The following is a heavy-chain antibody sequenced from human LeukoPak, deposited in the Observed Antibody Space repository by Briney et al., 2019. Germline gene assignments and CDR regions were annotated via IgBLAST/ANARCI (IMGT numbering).Heavy chain of an antibody. Sequence: SETLSLTCAVYGGSFSGYYWSWIRQPPGKGLEWIGEIDHSGSTNYNPSLKSRVTISVDTSKNQFSLNLSSVTAADTAVYYCARRYNSGWRELIDFWGQGNLVTVSS. J-gene: IGHJ4*02. CDR2: IDHSGST. D-gene: IGHD6-19*01. V-gene: IGHV4-34*01. CDR1: GGSFSGYY. CDR3: ARRYNSGWRELIDF.